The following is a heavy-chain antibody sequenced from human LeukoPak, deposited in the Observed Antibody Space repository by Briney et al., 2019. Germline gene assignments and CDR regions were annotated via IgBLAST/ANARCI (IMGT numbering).Heavy chain of an antibody. CDR1: GFTFSSYA. D-gene: IGHD6-13*01. CDR2: ISGSGGST. J-gene: IGHJ6*02. CDR3: ANPEVDNSSWYGNYYYYGMDV. Sequence: GGSLRLSCAASGFTFSSYAMSWVRQAPGKGLEWVSAISGSGGSTYYADSVKGRFTISRDNSKNTLYLQMNSLRAEDTAVYYCANPEVDNSSWYGNYYYYGMDVWGQGTTVTVSS. V-gene: IGHV3-23*01.